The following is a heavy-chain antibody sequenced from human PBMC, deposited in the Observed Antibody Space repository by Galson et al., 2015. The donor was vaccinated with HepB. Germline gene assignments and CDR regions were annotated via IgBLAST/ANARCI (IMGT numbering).Heavy chain of an antibody. Sequence: ETLSLTCTVSGASISLYHWSWIRQSPGKGLEWIGHIYSRGNTNYNPSLKSRVTISVDTPKNQFFLRLSSVTAADTAVYYCARSAGFRFLEWPHFFDYWGQGTLVTVSS. CDR2: IYSRGNT. D-gene: IGHD3-3*01. J-gene: IGHJ4*02. V-gene: IGHV4-59*01. CDR3: ARSAGFRFLEWPHFFDY. CDR1: GASISLYH.